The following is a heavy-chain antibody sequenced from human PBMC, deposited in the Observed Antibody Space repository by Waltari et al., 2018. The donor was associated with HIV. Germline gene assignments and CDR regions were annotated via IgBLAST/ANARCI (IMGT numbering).Heavy chain of an antibody. J-gene: IGHJ6*02. CDR2: IKSDGGDA. V-gene: IGHV3-74*01. CDR1: GFSFSEYW. CDR3: ARDDYDFWSGPRRDKNYGMDV. D-gene: IGHD3-3*01. Sequence: LVQCGGGLVQPGEYLRPSCAESGFSFSEYWMRRXXXXXWKWLEWLSRIKSDGGDATHADSVKGRFTVSRDNAKNTLFLEMSSLRVEDTAVYYCARDDYDFWSGPRRDKNYGMDVWGQGTAVTVSS.